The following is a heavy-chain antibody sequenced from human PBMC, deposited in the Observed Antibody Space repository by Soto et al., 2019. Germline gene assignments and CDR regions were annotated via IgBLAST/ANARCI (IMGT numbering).Heavy chain of an antibody. Sequence: GGSLRLSCTASGFTFGDYAMSWFRQAPGKGLEWVGFIRSKAYGGTTEYAASVKGRFTISRDDSKSIAYLQMNSLKTEDTAVYYCTRIAVAGPAVDIPFDYWGQGTLVTVSS. D-gene: IGHD6-19*01. CDR3: TRIAVAGPAVDIPFDY. J-gene: IGHJ4*02. V-gene: IGHV3-49*03. CDR2: IRSKAYGGTT. CDR1: GFTFGDYA.